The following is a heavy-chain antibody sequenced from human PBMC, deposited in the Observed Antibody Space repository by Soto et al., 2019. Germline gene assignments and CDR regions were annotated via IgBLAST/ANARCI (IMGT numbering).Heavy chain of an antibody. CDR2: IYYSGST. CDR3: ARGDPYNWFDP. J-gene: IGHJ5*02. CDR1: GGSVSSGSYY. D-gene: IGHD1-26*01. V-gene: IGHV4-61*01. Sequence: QVQLQESGPGLVKPSETLSLTCTVSGGSVSSGSYYWSWNRQPPGKGLEWIGYIYYSGSTNYNPSLKSRVTISVDTSKNQFSLKLSSVTAADTAVYYCARGDPYNWFDPWGQGTLVTVSS.